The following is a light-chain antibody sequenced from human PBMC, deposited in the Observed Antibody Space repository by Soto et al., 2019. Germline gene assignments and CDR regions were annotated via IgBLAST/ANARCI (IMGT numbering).Light chain of an antibody. J-gene: IGKJ4*01. CDR3: LQHNSYPLT. CDR2: AAS. Sequence: DLQMTQSPSSLSASVGDRVTITCRTSQGIRNDLHWYQQKPGKAPKRLIYAASSLQSGVPSRFSGSGSGTEFTLTISSLQPEDFATYYCLQHNSYPLTVGGGTKVEIK. V-gene: IGKV1-17*01. CDR1: QGIRND.